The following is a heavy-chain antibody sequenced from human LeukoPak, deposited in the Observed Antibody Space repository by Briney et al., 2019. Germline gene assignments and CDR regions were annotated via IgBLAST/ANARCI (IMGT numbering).Heavy chain of an antibody. Sequence: SETLSLTCAVYGGSFSSYSWSWIRQPPGKGLEWIGEINHSGSTNYNPSLKSRVTISVDTSKKQFSLKLSSVTAADTAVYYCARGRLLMWFDPWRQGTLVTVSS. CDR2: INHSGST. V-gene: IGHV4-34*01. CDR3: ARGRLLMWFDP. D-gene: IGHD3-16*01. CDR1: GGSFSSYS. J-gene: IGHJ5*02.